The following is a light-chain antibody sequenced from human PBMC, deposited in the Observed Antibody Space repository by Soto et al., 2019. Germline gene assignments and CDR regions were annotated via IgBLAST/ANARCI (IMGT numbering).Light chain of an antibody. Sequence: QSALTQPASVSGSPGQSITISCTGTSSDVGSYNLVSWYQQHPGKAPKLMIYEGSKRPSGVSNRFSGSKSGNTASLTISGLQAEDEAYYYCCSYAGSSTYVFGTGTKLTVL. J-gene: IGLJ1*01. CDR3: CSYAGSSTYV. V-gene: IGLV2-23*01. CDR1: SSDVGSYNL. CDR2: EGS.